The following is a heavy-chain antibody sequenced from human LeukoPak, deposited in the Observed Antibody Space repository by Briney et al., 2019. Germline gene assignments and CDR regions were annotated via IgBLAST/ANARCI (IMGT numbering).Heavy chain of an antibody. D-gene: IGHD3-10*01. CDR3: ARVPLGEFKGFDP. Sequence: GGSLRLSCAASGFTFSSYWMHWVRQVPGKGLVWVSRINTDGNSTRYADSVKGRFTISRDNAKNTLCLQMNSLRAEDTAVYYCARVPLGEFKGFDPWGQGTLVTVSS. CDR1: GFTFSSYW. CDR2: INTDGNST. V-gene: IGHV3-74*01. J-gene: IGHJ5*02.